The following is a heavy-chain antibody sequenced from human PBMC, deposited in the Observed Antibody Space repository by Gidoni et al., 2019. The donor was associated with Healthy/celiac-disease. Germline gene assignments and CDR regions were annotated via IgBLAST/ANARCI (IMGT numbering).Heavy chain of an antibody. V-gene: IGHV3-30-3*01. Sequence: QVQLVESGGGVVQPGRSLRLSCAASGFPFSSYAMPWVRQAPGKGLEWVAVISYDGSNKYYADSVKGRFTISRDNSKNTLYLQMNSLRAEDTAVYYCARGSRGGYCSGGSCYSDWFDPWGQGTLVTVSS. CDR1: GFPFSSYA. D-gene: IGHD2-15*01. J-gene: IGHJ5*02. CDR2: ISYDGSNK. CDR3: ARGSRGGYCSGGSCYSDWFDP.